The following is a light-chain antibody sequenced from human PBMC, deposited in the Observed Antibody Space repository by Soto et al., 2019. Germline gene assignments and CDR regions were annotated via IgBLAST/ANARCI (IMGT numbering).Light chain of an antibody. CDR2: GAS. CDR1: RWVSSRF. J-gene: IGKJ2*01. Sequence: EFVLTQSPGTLSLSPGERATLSCRASRWVSSRFLAWYQQKPGQAPRLLIYGASSRATGIPDRFSGSGSGTDFTLTITRLEPEDFAVYYCQQYAGSPYIFGQGTKLEIK. CDR3: QQYAGSPYI. V-gene: IGKV3-20*01.